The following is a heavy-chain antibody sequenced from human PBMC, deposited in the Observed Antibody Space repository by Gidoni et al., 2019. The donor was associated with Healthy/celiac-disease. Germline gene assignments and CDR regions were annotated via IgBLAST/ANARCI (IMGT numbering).Heavy chain of an antibody. Sequence: QEQLVQSGAEVKKPGSSVKVSCQASGGTFSSYAISWVRQAPGQGLEWMGGIIPIFGTANYAKKFQGRVTITADEATSTAYMERSSLRAEDTAVYYCEMVVTAIPTDYWGQGTLVTVSS. CDR1: GGTFSSYA. CDR3: EMVVTAIPTDY. D-gene: IGHD2-21*02. CDR2: IIPIFGTA. V-gene: IGHV1-69*01. J-gene: IGHJ4*02.